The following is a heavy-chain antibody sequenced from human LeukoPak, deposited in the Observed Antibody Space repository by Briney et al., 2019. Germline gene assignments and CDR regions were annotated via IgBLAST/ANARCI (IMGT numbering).Heavy chain of an antibody. D-gene: IGHD3-3*01. V-gene: IGHV3-53*05. Sequence: GGSLRLSCAASGFTVSSNYMSWVRQAPGKGLEWVSVIYSGGSTYYADSVKGRFTISRDNSKNTLYLQMNSLRAEDTAVYYCARVVNDFWSPFDYWGQGTLVTVSS. CDR3: ARVVNDFWSPFDY. CDR2: IYSGGST. J-gene: IGHJ4*02. CDR1: GFTVSSNY.